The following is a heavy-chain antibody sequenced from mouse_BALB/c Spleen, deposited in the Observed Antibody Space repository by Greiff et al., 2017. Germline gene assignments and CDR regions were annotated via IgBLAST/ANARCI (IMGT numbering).Heavy chain of an antibody. CDR3: ARVGWLLWYFDV. D-gene: IGHD2-3*01. Sequence: EVKLVESGPSLVKPSQTLSLTCSVTGDSITSGYWNWIRKFPGNKLEYMGYISYSGSTYYNPSLKSRISITRDTSKNQYYLQLNSVTTEDTATYYCARVGWLLWYFDVWGAGTTVTVSS. J-gene: IGHJ1*01. CDR1: GDSITSGY. V-gene: IGHV3-8*02. CDR2: ISYSGST.